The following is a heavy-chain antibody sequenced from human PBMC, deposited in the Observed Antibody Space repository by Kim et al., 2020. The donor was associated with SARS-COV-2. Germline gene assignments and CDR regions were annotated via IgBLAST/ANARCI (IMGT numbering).Heavy chain of an antibody. D-gene: IGHD1-26*01. CDR3: ATTLKGTSPAYSGSYYFVN. V-gene: IGHV3-20*01. CDR2: INWNGGST. CDR1: GFTFDDYG. J-gene: IGHJ4*02. Sequence: GGSLRLSCAASGFTFDDYGMSWVRQAPGKGLEWVSGINWNGGSTGYADSVKGRFTISRDNAKNSLYLQMNSLRAEDTALYHCATTLKGTSPAYSGSYYFVNWGQGTLVTVSS.